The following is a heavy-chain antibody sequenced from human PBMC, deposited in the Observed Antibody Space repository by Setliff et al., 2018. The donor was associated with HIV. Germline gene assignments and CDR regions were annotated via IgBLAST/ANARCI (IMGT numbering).Heavy chain of an antibody. CDR2: ISSSSRSI. CDR3: AWGYYGSGSYYNVPFFDY. Sequence: GGSLRLSCAASGFTFSSYSMNWVRQAPGKGLEWVSYISSSSRSIYYADSVKGRFTISRGNAKNSLYLQMNSLRAEDTAVYYCAWGYYGSGSYYNVPFFDYWGQGTPVTVSS. J-gene: IGHJ4*02. V-gene: IGHV3-48*01. D-gene: IGHD3-10*01. CDR1: GFTFSSYS.